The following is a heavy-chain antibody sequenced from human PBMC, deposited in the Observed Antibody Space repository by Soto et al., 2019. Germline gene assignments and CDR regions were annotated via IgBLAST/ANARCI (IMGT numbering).Heavy chain of an antibody. CDR2: ISSSSSYI. CDR1: GFTFSSYS. Sequence: PGGSLRLSCGASGFTFSSYSMNWVRQAPGKGLEWVSSISSSSSYIYYADSVKGRFTISRDNAKNSLYLQMNSLRAEDTAVYYCAGEGIYIPRSGSYYYYGMDVWGQGTTVTVSS. J-gene: IGHJ6*02. D-gene: IGHD3-10*01. CDR3: AGEGIYIPRSGSYYYYGMDV. V-gene: IGHV3-21*01.